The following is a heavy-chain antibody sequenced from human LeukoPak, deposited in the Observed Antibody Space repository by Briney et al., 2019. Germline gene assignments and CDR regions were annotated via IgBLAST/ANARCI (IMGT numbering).Heavy chain of an antibody. D-gene: IGHD3-22*01. CDR3: ARGRSGYGPFDAFDI. CDR2: ISGSGANT. V-gene: IGHV3-23*01. CDR1: GYTFSSYA. J-gene: IGHJ3*02. Sequence: GGFLRLSCTASGYTFSSYAMTWVRQAPGEGLEWVSAISGSGANTYYADSVKGRFAASRDNSKDTLYLQMGSLRAEDTAVYYCARGRSGYGPFDAFDIWGHGTWVTVSS.